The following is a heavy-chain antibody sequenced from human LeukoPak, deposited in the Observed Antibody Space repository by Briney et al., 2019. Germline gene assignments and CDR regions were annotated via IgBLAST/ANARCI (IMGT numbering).Heavy chain of an antibody. V-gene: IGHV3-7*01. Sequence: PGGSLRLSCAASGFTFSSYGMSWVRQAPGKGLEWVANIKQDGSDKYYLDSMKGRLTISRDNAKNSLYLQVNSLRVEDTAVYYCASLNYGQVWGSPHYYFTTGARESWSPSPQ. CDR2: IKQDGSDK. CDR1: GFTFSSYG. D-gene: IGHD3-16*01. J-gene: IGHJ4*02. CDR3: ASLNYGQVWGSPHYYFTT.